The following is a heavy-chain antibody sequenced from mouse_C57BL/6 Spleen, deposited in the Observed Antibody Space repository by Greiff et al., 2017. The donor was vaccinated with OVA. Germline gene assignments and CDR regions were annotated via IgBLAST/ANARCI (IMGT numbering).Heavy chain of an antibody. J-gene: IGHJ2*01. CDR1: GYTFTSYT. V-gene: IGHV1-4*01. Sequence: QVQLQQSGAELARPGASVKMSCKASGYTFTSYTMHWVKQRPGQGLEWIGYINPSSGYTKYNQKFKDKATLTADKSSSTAYMQLSSLTSEDSAVYYGARGDDNYRPYYFDYWGQGTTLTVSS. CDR3: ARGDDNYRPYYFDY. D-gene: IGHD2-1*01. CDR2: INPSSGYT.